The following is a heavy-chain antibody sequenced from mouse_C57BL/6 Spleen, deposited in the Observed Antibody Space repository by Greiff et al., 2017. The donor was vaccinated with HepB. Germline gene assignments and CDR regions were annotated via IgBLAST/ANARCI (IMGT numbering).Heavy chain of an antibody. D-gene: IGHD1-1*01. Sequence: EVQLQQSGAELVKPGASVKLSCTASGFTIKDYYMHWVKQRPEQGLEWIGRIDPEDGETKYAPKFQGKATITADTSSNTAYLQLSSLTSEDTAVYYCAGRWRAGSSSFAYWGKGTLVTVSA. CDR3: AGRWRAGSSSFAY. J-gene: IGHJ3*01. CDR2: IDPEDGET. CDR1: GFTIKDYY. V-gene: IGHV14-2*01.